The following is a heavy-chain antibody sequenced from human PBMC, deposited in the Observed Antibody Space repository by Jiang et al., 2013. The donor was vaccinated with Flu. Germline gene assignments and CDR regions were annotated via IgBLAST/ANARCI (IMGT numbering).Heavy chain of an antibody. V-gene: IGHV1-3*01. CDR2: INAGNGDR. CDR3: ASLVGATYPGFDH. J-gene: IGHJ4*02. D-gene: IGHD1-26*01. Sequence: EWMGWINAGNGDRKYSQNFQGRVTITRDTSATTAYMELSSLRSEDTAVYYCASLVGATYPGFDHWGQGTLVTVSS.